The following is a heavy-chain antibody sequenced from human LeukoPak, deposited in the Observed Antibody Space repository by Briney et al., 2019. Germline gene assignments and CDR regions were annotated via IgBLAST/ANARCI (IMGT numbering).Heavy chain of an antibody. CDR1: GYSFTSYW. J-gene: IGHJ4*02. Sequence: GESLKISCKGSGYSFTSYWIGWVRQMPGRGLEWMGIIYPGDSDTRYSPSFQGQVTISADKSISTAYLQWSSLKASDTAMYCCARHLPLTGTDYWGQGTLVTVSS. CDR2: IYPGDSDT. D-gene: IGHD1/OR15-1a*01. CDR3: ARHLPLTGTDY. V-gene: IGHV5-51*01.